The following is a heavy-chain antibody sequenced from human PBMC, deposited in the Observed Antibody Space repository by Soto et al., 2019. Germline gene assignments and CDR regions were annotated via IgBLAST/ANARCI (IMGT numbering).Heavy chain of an antibody. D-gene: IGHD3-9*01. V-gene: IGHV3-23*01. CDR1: GFTFSSYA. Sequence: GGSLRLSCAASGFTFSSYAMSWVRQAPGKGLEWVSAISGSGGSTYYADSVKGRFTISRDNSKNTLYLQMNSLRAEDTAVYYCAKKAPFYDILTGYYLYYFDYWGQGTLVTVSS. CDR3: AKKAPFYDILTGYYLYYFDY. J-gene: IGHJ4*02. CDR2: ISGSGGST.